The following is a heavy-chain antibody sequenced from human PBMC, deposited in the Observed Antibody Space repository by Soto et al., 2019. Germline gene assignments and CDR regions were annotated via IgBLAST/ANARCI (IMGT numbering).Heavy chain of an antibody. Sequence: EVQLVESGGGLVQPGGSLRLSCAASGFTFSSYWMSWFRQAPGKGLEWVANIKQDGSEENYVGSVKGRFTISRDNAKNALYLQMNSLRVEDTAVYYCAREIAARLWGKGTTVTFSS. CDR3: AREIAARL. CDR2: IKQDGSEE. J-gene: IGHJ6*04. V-gene: IGHV3-7*01. D-gene: IGHD6-6*01. CDR1: GFTFSSYW.